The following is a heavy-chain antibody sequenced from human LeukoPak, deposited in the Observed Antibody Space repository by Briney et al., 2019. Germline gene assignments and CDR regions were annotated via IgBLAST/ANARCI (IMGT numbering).Heavy chain of an antibody. Sequence: GGSLRLSCAASGFTFSSYSMNWVRQAPGKGLEWVSSISSSSSYIYXADSVXGRFTISRDNAKNSLYLQMNSLRAEDTTVYYCAXXXAWLXXXXYYMDVWGKGTTVTVSS. CDR2: ISSSSSYI. J-gene: IGHJ6*03. V-gene: IGHV3-21*01. D-gene: IGHD3-22*01. CDR3: AXXXAWLXXXXYYMDV. CDR1: GFTFSSYS.